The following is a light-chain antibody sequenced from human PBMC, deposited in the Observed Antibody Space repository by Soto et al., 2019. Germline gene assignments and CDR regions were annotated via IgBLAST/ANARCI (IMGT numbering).Light chain of an antibody. J-gene: IGKJ3*01. CDR1: QSVSGTY. CDR2: GAS. V-gene: IGKV3-20*01. CDR3: QKYGASPFN. Sequence: ELVLTQSPGTLSLSPGERATLSCRASQSVSGTYLAWYQQRPGQAPKVLIYGASSRAAGIPDRFSGSGSGTNFTLTISRLEPEDFAVYYCQKYGASPFNFGPGTKVDIK.